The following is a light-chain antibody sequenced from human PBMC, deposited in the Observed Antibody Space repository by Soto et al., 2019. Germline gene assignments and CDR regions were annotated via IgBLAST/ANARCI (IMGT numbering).Light chain of an antibody. CDR2: SAS. Sequence: DIQMTQSPSTLPASVGDRVTITCRASQSISTWLAWYQQKPGKAPNLLIFSASRLHPGAPSRFSGSGSGTDFTLTISSLQPEDFATYYCQQSYSTPTITFGQGTRLEIK. V-gene: IGKV1-39*01. J-gene: IGKJ5*01. CDR3: QQSYSTPTIT. CDR1: QSISTW.